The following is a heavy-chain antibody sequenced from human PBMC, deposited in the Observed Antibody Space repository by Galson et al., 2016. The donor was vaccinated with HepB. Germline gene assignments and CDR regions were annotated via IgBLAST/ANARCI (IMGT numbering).Heavy chain of an antibody. CDR1: GGSMSSGDYY. CDR2: IDYSGST. V-gene: IGHV4-31*03. CDR3: ARVSSYDILSGFLVYFDY. J-gene: IGHJ4*02. D-gene: IGHD3-9*01. Sequence: TLSLTCTVSGGSMSSGDYYWSWVRQHPGKGLEWNGYIDYSGSTYYNPSLKSRPTISVDPSKNQFSLRLSSVTAADTAVYYCARVSSYDILSGFLVYFDYWGQGTLVTASS.